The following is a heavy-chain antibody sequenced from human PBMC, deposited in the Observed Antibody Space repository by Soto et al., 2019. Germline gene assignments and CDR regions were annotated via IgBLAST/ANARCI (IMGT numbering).Heavy chain of an antibody. CDR2: ISAYNGNT. J-gene: IGHJ6*02. D-gene: IGHD2-2*02. CDR3: ARERGIVVVPAAINYYYSGMDV. Sequence: ASVKVSCKASGYTFTSYGISWVRQAPGQGLEWMGWISAYNGNTNYAQKLQGRVTMTTDTSTSTAYMELRSLRSDDTAVYYCARERGIVVVPAAINYYYSGMDVWGQGTTVTVSS. CDR1: GYTFTSYG. V-gene: IGHV1-18*01.